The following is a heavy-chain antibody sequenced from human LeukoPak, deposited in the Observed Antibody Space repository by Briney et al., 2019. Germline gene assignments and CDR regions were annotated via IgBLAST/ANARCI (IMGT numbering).Heavy chain of an antibody. CDR1: GASISSYY. Sequence: SETLSLTCSVSGASISSYYWSWIRQPPGRGLEWIGNFYYNGTTKYNPSLRSRVTMSVDTSKNHFSLRLTSVTAADTAVYYCAATKGAMYAFDIWGQGTMVTVSS. CDR2: FYYNGTT. D-gene: IGHD1-26*01. J-gene: IGHJ3*02. V-gene: IGHV4-59*01. CDR3: AATKGAMYAFDI.